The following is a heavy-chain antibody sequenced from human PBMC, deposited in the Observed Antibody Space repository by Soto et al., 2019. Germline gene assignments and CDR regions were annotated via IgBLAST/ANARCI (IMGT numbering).Heavy chain of an antibody. CDR2: ISYDGSNK. CDR3: AREALTIFGVVTEGTFDY. D-gene: IGHD3-3*01. V-gene: IGHV3-30-3*01. J-gene: IGHJ4*02. Sequence: GGSLRLSCAASGFTFSSYAMHWVRQAPSKGLEWVAVISYDGSNKYYADSVKGRFTISRDNSKNTLYLQMNSLRAEDTAVYYCAREALTIFGVVTEGTFDYWGQGTLVTVSS. CDR1: GFTFSSYA.